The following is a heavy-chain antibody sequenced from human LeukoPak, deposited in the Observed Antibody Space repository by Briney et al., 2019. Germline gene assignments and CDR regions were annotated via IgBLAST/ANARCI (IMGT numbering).Heavy chain of an antibody. D-gene: IGHD1-7*01. CDR1: GFTVSTSY. Sequence: PGGSLRLSCAASGFTVSTSYMTWVRQAPGKGLEWVSVLYTDGTTYYADSVKGRFTISRDNAKNSLYLQMNSLRVEDTAVYYCARELSGTTSYYFDYWGQGTLVTVSS. V-gene: IGHV3-53*01. CDR2: LYTDGTT. CDR3: ARELSGTTSYYFDY. J-gene: IGHJ4*02.